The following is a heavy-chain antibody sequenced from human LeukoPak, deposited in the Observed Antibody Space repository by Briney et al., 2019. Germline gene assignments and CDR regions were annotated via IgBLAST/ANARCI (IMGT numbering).Heavy chain of an antibody. CDR1: TLSVGGSF. Sequence: GGSLRLSCVDSTLSVGGSFVSWVRQAPGKGLEWVSVIYSGGSVYSADSVKGRFTISRDYSDNTVYLQMNSLRAEDTAVYYCARGGPTYYYGSSGLDYWGPGTLVTVSS. D-gene: IGHD3-22*01. CDR2: IYSGGSV. J-gene: IGHJ4*02. CDR3: ARGGPTYYYGSSGLDY. V-gene: IGHV3-53*01.